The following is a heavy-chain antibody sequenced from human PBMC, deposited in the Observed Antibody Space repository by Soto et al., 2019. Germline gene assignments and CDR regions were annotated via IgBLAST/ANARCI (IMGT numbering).Heavy chain of an antibody. Sequence: ASVKVSCKASGYTFTSYGISWVRQAPGQGLEWMGWISAYNGNTNYAQKLQGRVTMTTDTSTSTAYMELRSLRSDDTAVYYCARDDRIAAASSWFDPWGQGTLVPVSS. CDR1: GYTFTSYG. CDR2: ISAYNGNT. V-gene: IGHV1-18*04. CDR3: ARDDRIAAASSWFDP. J-gene: IGHJ5*02. D-gene: IGHD6-13*01.